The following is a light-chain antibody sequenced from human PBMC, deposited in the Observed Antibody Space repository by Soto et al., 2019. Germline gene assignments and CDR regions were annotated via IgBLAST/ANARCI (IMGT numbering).Light chain of an antibody. CDR1: QSVSSN. CDR3: QQYNNWPPLT. Sequence: VMSQSPATLSVNPGERATLSCRASQSVSSNLAWYQQKPGQAPRLLIYGASTRATGIPARFSGSGSGTEFTLTISSLQSEDFAVYYCQQYNNWPPLTSGGGT. V-gene: IGKV3-15*01. J-gene: IGKJ4*01. CDR2: GAS.